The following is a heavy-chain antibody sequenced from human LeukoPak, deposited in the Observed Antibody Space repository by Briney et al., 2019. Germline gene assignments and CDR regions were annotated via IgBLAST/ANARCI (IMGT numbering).Heavy chain of an antibody. CDR1: GYTFTSYG. J-gene: IGHJ4*02. D-gene: IGHD6-19*01. Sequence: ASVKVSCKASGYTFTSYGISWVRQAPGQGLEWMGWIGAYNGNTNYAQKLQGRVIMTTDTSTSTAYMELRSLRSDDTAVYYCAREGYSSGWRGYYFDYWGQGTQVTVSS. CDR2: IGAYNGNT. CDR3: AREGYSSGWRGYYFDY. V-gene: IGHV1-18*01.